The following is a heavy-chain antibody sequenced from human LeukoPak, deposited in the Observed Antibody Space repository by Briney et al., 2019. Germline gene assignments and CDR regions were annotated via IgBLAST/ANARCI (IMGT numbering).Heavy chain of an antibody. J-gene: IGHJ4*02. CDR2: IIPILGIA. Sequence: SVKVSCKASGCTFSSYAISWVRQAPGQGLEWMGRIIPILGIANYAQKFQGRVTITADKSTSTAYMELSSLRSEDTAVYYCAREVEMATIWDYWGQGTLVTVSS. D-gene: IGHD5-24*01. V-gene: IGHV1-69*04. CDR3: AREVEMATIWDY. CDR1: GCTFSSYA.